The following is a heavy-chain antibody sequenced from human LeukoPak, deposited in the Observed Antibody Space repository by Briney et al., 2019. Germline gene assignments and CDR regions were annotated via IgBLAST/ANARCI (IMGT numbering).Heavy chain of an antibody. Sequence: SETLSLTCTVSGGSISSYYWSWIRQPPGKGLEWIGYIYYSGSTNYNPSLKSRVTISVDTSKNQFSLKLSSVTAADTAVYYCARKGERWLSQSFFDYWGQGTLVAVSS. J-gene: IGHJ4*02. D-gene: IGHD5-24*01. CDR2: IYYSGST. CDR1: GGSISSYY. CDR3: ARKGERWLSQSFFDY. V-gene: IGHV4-59*01.